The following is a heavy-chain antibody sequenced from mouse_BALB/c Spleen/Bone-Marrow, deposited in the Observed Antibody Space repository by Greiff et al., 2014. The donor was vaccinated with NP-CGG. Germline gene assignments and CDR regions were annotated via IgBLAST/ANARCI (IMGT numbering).Heavy chain of an antibody. CDR3: ARHRYYFDY. V-gene: IGHV5-12-1*01. CDR1: GFAFSSYD. J-gene: IGHJ2*01. CDR2: ISSGGGST. Sequence: DVMLVESGGGLVKPGGSLKLSCAASGFAFSSYDMSWVRQTPEKRLEWVAYISSGGGSTYYPDTVKGRFTISRDNAKNTLYLQMSSLKSEDTAMYYCARHRYYFDYWGQGTTLTGSS.